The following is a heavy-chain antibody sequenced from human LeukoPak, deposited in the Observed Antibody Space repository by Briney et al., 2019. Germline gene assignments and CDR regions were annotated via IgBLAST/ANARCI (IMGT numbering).Heavy chain of an antibody. CDR2: INPSGGST. CDR3: ARGTVTTPPYYYGLDV. V-gene: IGHV1-46*01. CDR1: GYTFTSYY. Sequence: ASVKVSCKASGYTFTSYYMHWVRQAPGQGLEWMGIINPSGGSTRYAQKFQGRVTMTRDTSTSTVYMELSSLRSEDTAVYYCARGTVTTPPYYYGLDVWGQGTTVTVS. J-gene: IGHJ6*02. D-gene: IGHD4-17*01.